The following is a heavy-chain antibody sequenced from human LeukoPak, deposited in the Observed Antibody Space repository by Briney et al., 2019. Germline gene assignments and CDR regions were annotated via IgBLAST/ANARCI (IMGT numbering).Heavy chain of an antibody. J-gene: IGHJ4*02. Sequence: GGSLRLAWAASGFTFSDYYMSWVRQAPGKGLEWVSYISSSGSTTYYADSGKGRFPISRESAKNSLYLQMNSVREEDTGVYYCARDSYDGSGSVGERGYCWGQGTLVTVSS. V-gene: IGHV3-11*04. CDR3: ARDSYDGSGSVGERGYC. CDR1: GFTFSDYY. CDR2: ISSSGSTT. D-gene: IGHD3-22*01.